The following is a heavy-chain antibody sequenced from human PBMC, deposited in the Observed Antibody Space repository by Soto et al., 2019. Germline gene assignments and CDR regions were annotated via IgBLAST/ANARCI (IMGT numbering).Heavy chain of an antibody. Sequence: EVQLVESGGGLVQPGGSLRLSCAASGFTFRTYWMSWVRQAPGKGLEWVANIKEDGSETDYVDSMKGRFAISRDNAKNSLYLQMNSLRAEDTAVYYCARGPAYCGGDCYSYFVYWGQGTLVTVSS. D-gene: IGHD2-21*02. CDR1: GFTFRTYW. CDR2: IKEDGSET. J-gene: IGHJ4*02. V-gene: IGHV3-7*05. CDR3: ARGPAYCGGDCYSYFVY.